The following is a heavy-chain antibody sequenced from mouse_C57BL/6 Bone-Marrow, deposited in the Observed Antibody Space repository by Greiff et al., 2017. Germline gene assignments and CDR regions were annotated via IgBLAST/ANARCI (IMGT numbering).Heavy chain of an antibody. CDR1: GYTFTSYW. CDR2: IDPSDSYT. CDR3: ARDYDDDGGDYFDY. D-gene: IGHD2-4*01. J-gene: IGHJ2*01. Sequence: VQLQQPGAELVMPGASVKLSCKASGYTFTSYWMHWVKQRPGQGLEWIGEIDPSDSYTNYYQKFKGKSTLTVAKSSSTAYMQLSSLTSEDSAVYYCARDYDDDGGDYFDYWGQGTTLTVSS. V-gene: IGHV1-69*01.